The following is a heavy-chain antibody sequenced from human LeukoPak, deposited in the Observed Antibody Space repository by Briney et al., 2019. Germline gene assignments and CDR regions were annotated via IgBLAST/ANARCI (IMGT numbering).Heavy chain of an antibody. V-gene: IGHV1-69*06. CDR2: IIPIFGTA. CDR3: AKDSSGYYPNWFDP. Sequence: SVKVSCKASGGTFSSYAISWVRQAPGQGLEWMGRIIPIFGTANYAQKFQGRVTTTADKSTSTAYMELSSLRSEDTAVYYCAKDSSGYYPNWFDPWGQGTLVTVSS. J-gene: IGHJ5*02. D-gene: IGHD3-22*01. CDR1: GGTFSSYA.